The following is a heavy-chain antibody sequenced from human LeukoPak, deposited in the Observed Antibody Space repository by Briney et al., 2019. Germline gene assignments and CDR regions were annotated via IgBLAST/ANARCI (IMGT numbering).Heavy chain of an antibody. Sequence: PSETLSLTCAVYGGSFSGYYWSWIRQPPGKGLEWIGEINHSGSTNYNPSLKSRVTISVDTSKNQFSLKLSSVTAADTAVYYCALSPYYGSGSYYYWGQGTLVTVPS. CDR3: ALSPYYGSGSYYY. CDR1: GGSFSGYY. J-gene: IGHJ4*02. D-gene: IGHD3-10*01. V-gene: IGHV4-34*01. CDR2: INHSGST.